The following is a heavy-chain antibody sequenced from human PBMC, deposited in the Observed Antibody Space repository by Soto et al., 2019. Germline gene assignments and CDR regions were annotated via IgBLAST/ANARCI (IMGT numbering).Heavy chain of an antibody. Sequence: QVQLVQSGAEVKKPGSSVKVSCKASGGTFSSYAISWVRQAPGQGLEWMGGIIPIFGTANYAQKFQGRVTITADKSTSTAYMALSSLRSEDTAVYYCARVYYPSNYVFDAFDIWGQGTMVTVSS. D-gene: IGHD4-4*01. J-gene: IGHJ3*02. CDR3: ARVYYPSNYVFDAFDI. CDR2: IIPIFGTA. V-gene: IGHV1-69*06. CDR1: GGTFSSYA.